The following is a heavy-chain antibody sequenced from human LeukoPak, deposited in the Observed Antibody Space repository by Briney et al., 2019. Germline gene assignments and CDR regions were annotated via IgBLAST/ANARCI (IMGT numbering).Heavy chain of an antibody. CDR1: GYTFTSYG. CDR3: ARVSPDSSGYYYAHDAFDI. Sequence: GASVKVSCKASGYTFTSYGISWVRQAPGQGLEWMGWISAYNGNTNYAQKLQGRVTMTTDTSTSTAYMELRSLRSDDTAVYYCARVSPDSSGYYYAHDAFDIWGQGTMVTVSS. V-gene: IGHV1-18*01. D-gene: IGHD3-22*01. CDR2: ISAYNGNT. J-gene: IGHJ3*02.